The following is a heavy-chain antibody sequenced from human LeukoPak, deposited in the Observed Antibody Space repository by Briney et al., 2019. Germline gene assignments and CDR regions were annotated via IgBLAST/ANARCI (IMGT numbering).Heavy chain of an antibody. V-gene: IGHV4-59*01. D-gene: IGHD3-3*01. CDR2: IYYSGSP. CDR3: ARGSGWLDT. Sequence: SETLSLTCAVSGGSISTYYWSWIRQPPGKGLEWIGYIYYSGSPNYNTSLNSRVTISLDTSKNNFSLKVTSVTAAYTAVYYCARGSGWLDTWGQGTLVTVSS. CDR1: GGSISTYY. J-gene: IGHJ5*02.